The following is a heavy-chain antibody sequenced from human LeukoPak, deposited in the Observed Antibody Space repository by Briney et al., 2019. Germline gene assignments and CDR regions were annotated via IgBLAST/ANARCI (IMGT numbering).Heavy chain of an antibody. Sequence: GGSLRLSCAASGFTVSSNYMTWVRQAPGKGLEWVSIIYSGGSTSYADSVKGRFTISRDNSKNTLYLQMNSLRAEDTAVYYCARDVVGATYFDWGQGTLVTVSS. D-gene: IGHD1-26*01. CDR1: GFTVSSNY. CDR3: ARDVVGATYFD. CDR2: IYSGGST. J-gene: IGHJ4*02. V-gene: IGHV3-53*01.